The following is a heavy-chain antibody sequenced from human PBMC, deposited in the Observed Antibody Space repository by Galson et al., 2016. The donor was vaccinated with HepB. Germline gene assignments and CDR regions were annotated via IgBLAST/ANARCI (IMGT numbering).Heavy chain of an antibody. CDR2: IYSGGGT. D-gene: IGHD3/OR15-3a*01. CDR3: ARLDVVRGRDY. CDR1: GFTFSQRG. Sequence: SLRLSCAASGFTFSQRGMHWVRQAPGKGLEWVSVIYSGGGTYYADSVKGRFTISRDNSKNTVYLQMNSLRAEDTAVYYCARLDVVRGRDYWGQGTLVTVSS. J-gene: IGHJ4*02. V-gene: IGHV3-53*01.